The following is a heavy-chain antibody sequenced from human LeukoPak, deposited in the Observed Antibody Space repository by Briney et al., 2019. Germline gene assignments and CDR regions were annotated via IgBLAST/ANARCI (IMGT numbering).Heavy chain of an antibody. D-gene: IGHD1-7*01. V-gene: IGHV2-5*01. CDR2: IYWTDDK. CDR1: GFSLSTSGTG. Sequence: SGPTLVKPTRTLTLTCTFSGFSLSTSGTGVGWIRQPPGKALEWLALIYWTDDKSYSPSLKSRLTITKDTSKNQVVLTMTNMDPVDTATYYCAHRTVTGTTEYFDYWGQGTLVTVSS. J-gene: IGHJ4*02. CDR3: AHRTVTGTTEYFDY.